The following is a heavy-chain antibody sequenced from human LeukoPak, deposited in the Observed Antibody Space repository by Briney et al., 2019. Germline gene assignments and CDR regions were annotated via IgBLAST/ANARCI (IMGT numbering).Heavy chain of an antibody. Sequence: GGSLRLSCAASGFTFSSYAINWVRQAPGKGLEWVSAISSSGGSTHYADAVKGRFTISRDNSKNTLYLQMNSLRAEDAALYYCAKAPPDGSSWGSVSTWGQGTLVTVSS. J-gene: IGHJ5*02. CDR2: ISSSGGST. D-gene: IGHD1-14*01. V-gene: IGHV3-23*01. CDR1: GFTFSSYA. CDR3: AKAPPDGSSWGSVST.